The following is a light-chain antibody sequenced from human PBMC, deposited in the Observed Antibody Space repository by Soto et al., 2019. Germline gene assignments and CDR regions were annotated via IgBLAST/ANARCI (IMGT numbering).Light chain of an antibody. CDR3: QQYDIWPPP. CDR2: GAS. Sequence: EIVMSHSPAVLSVSPGERATLSKTPSQTVSTTLAWFQQKRGKTPRPLFNGASTRATAIPARFTGSGSGTEFILTISSLQSADFTLYYRQQYDIWPPPFGQGTKV. CDR1: QTVSTT. V-gene: IGKV3-15*01. J-gene: IGKJ1*01.